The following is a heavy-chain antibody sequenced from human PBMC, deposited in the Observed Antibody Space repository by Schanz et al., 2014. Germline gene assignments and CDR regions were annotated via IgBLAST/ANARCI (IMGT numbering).Heavy chain of an antibody. CDR2: IHTGSGNT. CDR1: GYTFTSYG. J-gene: IGHJ6*03. Sequence: QVQLVQSGGEVKKPGASATVSCKASGYTFTSYGITWVRQAPGQGPEWVGWIHTGSGNTKYSQKFEGRVTITRDTSASIVYMELSSLRSEGTAVFFCASGEARVTSSGVVIVPMNVWGKGTTVIVSS. V-gene: IGHV1-18*01. CDR3: ASGEARVTSSGVVIVPMNV. D-gene: IGHD3-3*01.